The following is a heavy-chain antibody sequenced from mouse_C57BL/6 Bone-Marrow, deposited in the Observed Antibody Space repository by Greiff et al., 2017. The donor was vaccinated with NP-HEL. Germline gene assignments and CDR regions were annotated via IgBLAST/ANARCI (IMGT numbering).Heavy chain of an antibody. Sequence: QVQLQQSGAELARPGASVKLSCKASGYTFTSYGISWVKQRTGQGLEWIGEIYHRSGNTYYNEKFKGKATLTADKSSSTAYMELRSLTSEDSAVYFCARGLYDYDPYRGKGTLVTVSA. D-gene: IGHD2-4*01. CDR3: ARGLYDYDPY. CDR1: GYTFTSYG. V-gene: IGHV1-81*01. J-gene: IGHJ3*01. CDR2: IYHRSGNT.